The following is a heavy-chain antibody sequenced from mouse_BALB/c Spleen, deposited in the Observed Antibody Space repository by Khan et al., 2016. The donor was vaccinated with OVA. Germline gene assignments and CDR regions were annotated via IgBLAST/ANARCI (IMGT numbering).Heavy chain of an antibody. CDR2: INPTSDYT. CDR1: GYTFTTYW. V-gene: IGHV1-7*01. J-gene: IGHJ2*01. CDR3: ARDRIAY. Sequence: QVQLKESGAELAKPGASVKMSCKASGYTFTTYWMHWVKQRPGQGLEWIGYINPTSDYTDYNEKFKDKATLSADKSSSTAYMQLSSLTSEDSAVYYCARDRIAYWGQGTTLTVSA.